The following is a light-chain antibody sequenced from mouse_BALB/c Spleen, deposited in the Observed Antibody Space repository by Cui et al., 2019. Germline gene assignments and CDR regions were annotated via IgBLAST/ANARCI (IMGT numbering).Light chain of an antibody. CDR3: QQWSSNPPT. CDR1: SSVSY. J-gene: IGKJ5*01. V-gene: IGKV4-68*01. Sequence: QIVLTQSPAPMSASPGEKVTMTCSASSSVSYMYWYQQKPRSSPKPWIYLTSNLASGVPARFSGSGSVTSYSLTISSMEAEDAATYYCQQWSSNPPTFGAGTKLELK. CDR2: LTS.